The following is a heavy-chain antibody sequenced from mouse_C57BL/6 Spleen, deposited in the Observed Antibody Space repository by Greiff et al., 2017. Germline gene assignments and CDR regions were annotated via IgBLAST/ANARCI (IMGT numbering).Heavy chain of an antibody. CDR1: GYAFSSSW. Sequence: QVQLQQSGPELVKPGASVKISCKASGYAFSSSWMNWVKQRPGKGLEWIGRIYPGDGDTNYNGKFKGKATLTADKSSSTAYMQLSSLTSEDSAVYFCARQGGWSFEVWGTGTTGTVSS. CDR3: ARQGGWSFEV. CDR2: IYPGDGDT. V-gene: IGHV1-82*01. D-gene: IGHD1-1*02. J-gene: IGHJ1*03.